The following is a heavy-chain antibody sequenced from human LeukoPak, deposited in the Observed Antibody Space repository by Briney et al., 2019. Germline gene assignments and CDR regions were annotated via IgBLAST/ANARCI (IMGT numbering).Heavy chain of an antibody. J-gene: IGHJ4*02. D-gene: IGHD2-2*03. Sequence: PGGSLRLSCAASGFTFSTYSMNLVRQAPGKGLEWVSSISSGSSYIHYADSVKGRFTISRDNARQSLYLQMNSLRAEDTAVYYCARTVFGGYCSSSSCYAGGYLDYWGQGTLVTVSS. CDR1: GFTFSTYS. CDR2: ISSGSSYI. CDR3: ARTVFGGYCSSSSCYAGGYLDY. V-gene: IGHV3-21*01.